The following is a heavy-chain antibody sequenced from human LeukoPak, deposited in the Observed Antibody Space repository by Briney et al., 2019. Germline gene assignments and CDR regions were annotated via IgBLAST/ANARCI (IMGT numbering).Heavy chain of an antibody. CDR1: GGSISSSSYY. D-gene: IGHD2-15*01. Sequence: SETLSLTCTVSGGSISSSSYYWGWIRQPPGKGLEWIGSIYYSGSTYYNPSLKSRVTISVDTSKNQFSLKLSSVTAADTAVYYCARGPRGVAANTRFDYWGQGTLVTVSS. CDR2: IYYSGST. J-gene: IGHJ4*02. CDR3: ARGPRGVAANTRFDY. V-gene: IGHV4-39*01.